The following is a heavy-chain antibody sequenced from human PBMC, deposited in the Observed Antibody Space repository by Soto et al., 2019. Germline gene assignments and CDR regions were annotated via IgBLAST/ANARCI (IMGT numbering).Heavy chain of an antibody. D-gene: IGHD5-18*01. V-gene: IGHV4-31*03. CDR3: ARSGYSYGYVDY. Sequence: PSETLSLTCTVSGGSISSGGYYWSWIRQHPGKGLEWIGYIYYSGSTYYNPSLKSRVTISVDTSKNQFSLKLSSVTAADTAVYYCARSGYSYGYVDYWGQGTLVTVS. CDR1: GGSISSGGYY. CDR2: IYYSGST. J-gene: IGHJ4*02.